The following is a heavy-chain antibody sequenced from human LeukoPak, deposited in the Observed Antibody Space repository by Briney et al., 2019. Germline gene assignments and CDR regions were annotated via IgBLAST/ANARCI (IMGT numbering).Heavy chain of an antibody. Sequence: GGSLRLSCAASGFTFSSYAMHWVRQAPGKGLEWVSSISSSGSSTYYADSVKGRFTISRDNAKNTLYLQMNSLRAGDTAVYYCSGAHYSSGWHYFDYWGQGTLVTVSS. CDR3: SGAHYSSGWHYFDY. J-gene: IGHJ4*02. CDR1: GFTFSSYA. V-gene: IGHV3-21*01. CDR2: ISSSGSST. D-gene: IGHD4-11*01.